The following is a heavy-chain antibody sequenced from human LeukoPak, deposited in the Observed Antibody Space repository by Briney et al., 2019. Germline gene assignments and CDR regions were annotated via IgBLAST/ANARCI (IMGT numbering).Heavy chain of an antibody. CDR2: ISGSSGGT. D-gene: IGHD2-21*01. Sequence: GGSLRLSCAASGFTFSDFGMSWVRQAPGKGLEFISGISGSSGGTYYADSVQGRFTISRDSSRNTLYLQMNSLRVDDTALYYCAKGRIAPDDWGQGTLVTVSS. V-gene: IGHV3-23*01. CDR3: AKGRIAPDD. CDR1: GFTFSDFG. J-gene: IGHJ4*02.